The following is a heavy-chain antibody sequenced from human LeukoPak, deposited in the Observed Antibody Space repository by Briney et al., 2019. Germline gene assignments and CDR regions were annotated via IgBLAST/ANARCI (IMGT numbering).Heavy chain of an antibody. CDR2: ISSSSSYI. V-gene: IGHV3-21*01. J-gene: IGHJ6*02. CDR1: GFTFSSYS. CDR3: ARDGSRGSSWRPTYYYYYGMDV. Sequence: GGSLRLSCAASGFTFSSYSMNWVRQAPGKGLEWVSSISSSSSYIYYADSVKGRFTISRDNAKNSLYLQMNSLRAEDTAVYYCARDGSRGSSWRPTYYYYYGMDVWGQGTTVTVSS. D-gene: IGHD6-13*01.